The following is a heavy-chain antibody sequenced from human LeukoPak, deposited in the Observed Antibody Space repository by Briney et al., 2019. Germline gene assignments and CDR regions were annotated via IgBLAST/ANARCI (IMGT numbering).Heavy chain of an antibody. D-gene: IGHD3-10*01. CDR2: IYPGESDT. CDR3: ARQWGRGSGSYLAY. CDR1: GYGFSSHW. V-gene: IGHV5-51*01. J-gene: IGHJ4*02. Sequence: GGALQIYFKGSGYGFSSHWIAWVRQVPGKGVGWMGVIYPGESDTTYSPSFQGQVTISVDKFISTAYLQWGSLRASDTAMYYCARQWGRGSGSYLAYWGQGTVVTVSS.